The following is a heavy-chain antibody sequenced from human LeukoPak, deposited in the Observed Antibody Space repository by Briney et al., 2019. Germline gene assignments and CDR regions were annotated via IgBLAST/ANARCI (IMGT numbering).Heavy chain of an antibody. J-gene: IGHJ4*02. CDR3: ARALFCSGGSCSPDY. Sequence: PSETLSLTCTVSGGSISSSSYYWGWIRQPPGKGLEWIGSIYYSGGTYYNPSLKSRVTISVDTSKNQFSLKLSSVTAADTAVYYCARALFCSGGSCSPDYWGQGTLVTVSS. CDR2: IYYSGGT. CDR1: GGSISSSSYY. V-gene: IGHV4-39*07. D-gene: IGHD2-15*01.